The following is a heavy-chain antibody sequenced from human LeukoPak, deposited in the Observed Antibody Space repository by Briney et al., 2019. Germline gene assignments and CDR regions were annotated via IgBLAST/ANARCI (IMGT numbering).Heavy chain of an antibody. D-gene: IGHD1-26*01. Sequence: ASVKVSCKVSGYTLTELSMHWVRQAPGKGLEWMGGFDPEDGETIYAQKFQGRVTTTEDTSTDTAYMELSSLRSEDTAVYYCATGLRWELLWDYWGQGTLVTVSS. CDR3: ATGLRWELLWDY. V-gene: IGHV1-24*01. CDR2: FDPEDGET. CDR1: GYTLTELS. J-gene: IGHJ4*02.